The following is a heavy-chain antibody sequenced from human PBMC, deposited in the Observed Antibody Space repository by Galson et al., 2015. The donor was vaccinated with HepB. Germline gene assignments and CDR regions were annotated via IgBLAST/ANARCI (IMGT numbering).Heavy chain of an antibody. Sequence: SVKVSXXXSGYTFXSYAMNWVRQAPGQGLEWMGWINTNTGNPTYAQGFTGRFVFSLDTSVSTAYLQISSLKAEDTAVYYCARDAANIHNWFDPWGQGTLVTVSS. CDR2: INTNTGNP. J-gene: IGHJ5*02. V-gene: IGHV7-4-1*02. D-gene: IGHD2/OR15-2a*01. CDR1: GYTFXSYA. CDR3: ARDAANIHNWFDP.